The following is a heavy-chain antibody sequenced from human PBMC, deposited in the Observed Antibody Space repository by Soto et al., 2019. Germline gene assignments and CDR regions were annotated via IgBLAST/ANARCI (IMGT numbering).Heavy chain of an antibody. D-gene: IGHD5-12*01. Sequence: QVQLVESGGGVVQPGRSLRLFCAASGFTFSSYGMHWVRQAPGKGLEWVAVISYDGSNKYYADSVKGRFTISRDNSKNTLYLQMNSLRAEDTAVYYCAKEFLSGYDSPLYYWGQGTLVTVSS. CDR2: ISYDGSNK. CDR1: GFTFSSYG. V-gene: IGHV3-30*18. J-gene: IGHJ4*02. CDR3: AKEFLSGYDSPLYY.